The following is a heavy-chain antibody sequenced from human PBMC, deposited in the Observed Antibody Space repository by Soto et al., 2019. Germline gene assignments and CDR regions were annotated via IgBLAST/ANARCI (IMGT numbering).Heavy chain of an antibody. CDR2: INHSGTS. Sequence: SETLFLTFNVSGGSISSYYWSCIRQPPGKGLEWIGEINHSGTSNYNPPRKSRVTISLDMSRNQFSLKLTSVTAADTAVYYCARAEVAVAGSGWFDAWGHGTLVTVSS. D-gene: IGHD6-19*01. CDR3: ARAEVAVAGSGWFDA. V-gene: IGHV4-34*09. CDR1: GGSISSYY. J-gene: IGHJ5*01.